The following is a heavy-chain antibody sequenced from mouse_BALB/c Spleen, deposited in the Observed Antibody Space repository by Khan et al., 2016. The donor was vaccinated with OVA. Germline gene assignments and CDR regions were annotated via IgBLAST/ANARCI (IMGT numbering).Heavy chain of an antibody. CDR3: ARHGRFNPYYAMDC. J-gene: IGHJ4*01. Sequence: EVELVESGGGLVKPGGSLKLSCAASGFAFSSYDMSWVRQTPEKRLEWVAIINNGGSYTYYPDSVKGRFTISRDNAKNTLYLQVSSLRSEDTALYYCARHGRFNPYYAMDCWGQGTSVTVSS. CDR1: GFAFSSYD. CDR2: INNGGSYT. D-gene: IGHD4-1*01. V-gene: IGHV5-9*02.